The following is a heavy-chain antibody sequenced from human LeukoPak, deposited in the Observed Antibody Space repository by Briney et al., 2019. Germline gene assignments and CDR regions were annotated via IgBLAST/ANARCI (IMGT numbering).Heavy chain of an antibody. J-gene: IGHJ4*02. CDR1: GFTFSSYE. CDR3: ARALSSGPFDY. CDR2: ISSSSSYI. Sequence: GGSLRLSCAASGFTFSSYEMNWVRQAPGKGLEWVSSISSSSSYIYYADSVKGRFTISRDNAKNSLYLQMNSLRAEDTAVYYGARALSSGPFDYWGQGTLVTVSS. V-gene: IGHV3-21*01. D-gene: IGHD6-19*01.